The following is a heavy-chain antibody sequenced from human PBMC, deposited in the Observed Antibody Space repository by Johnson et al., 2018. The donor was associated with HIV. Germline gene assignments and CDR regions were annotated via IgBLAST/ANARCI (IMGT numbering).Heavy chain of an antibody. CDR3: ARAYTYGAFDL. Sequence: VQLVESGGGLVQPGGSLRLSCAASGFTFSSYWMSWVRQAPGKGLEWVANIKQDGSEKYYVASVKGRFTISRDNAKNSLYLQMNSLRAEDTAVYFCARAYTYGAFDLWGQGTLVTVSS. J-gene: IGHJ3*01. CDR1: GFTFSSYW. CDR2: IKQDGSEK. V-gene: IGHV3-7*01. D-gene: IGHD3-16*01.